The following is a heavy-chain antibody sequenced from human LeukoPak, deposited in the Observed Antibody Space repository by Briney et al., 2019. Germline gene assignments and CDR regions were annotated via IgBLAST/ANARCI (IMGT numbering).Heavy chain of an antibody. CDR2: IPSSGPVT. CDR3: ANRVAQHDS. J-gene: IGHJ5*02. Sequence: PGGSLRLSCAASEFTFSSYAMSWVRQAPGKGLEWVSGIPSSGPVTYYADSVKGRFTISRDNSKNTLYLQMNSLTAEDTGVYYCANRVAQHDSWGQGTLVTVSS. V-gene: IGHV3-23*01. CDR1: EFTFSSYA. D-gene: IGHD3-16*01.